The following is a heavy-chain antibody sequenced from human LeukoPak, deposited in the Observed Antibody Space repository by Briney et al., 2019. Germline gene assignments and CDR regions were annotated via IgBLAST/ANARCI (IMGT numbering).Heavy chain of an antibody. CDR1: GDSMSDYF. J-gene: IGHJ6*03. Sequence: SETLSLTCTGSGDSMSDYFWTWIRQPPGKGLEWIGYAADSGSTNYNPSLKSRVTISVDSSTNHFSLRLTSVTAADTAVYYCARDAGSGWYGRDYYYMDVWGKGTTVTVSS. CDR2: AADSGST. D-gene: IGHD6-19*01. V-gene: IGHV4-59*01. CDR3: ARDAGSGWYGRDYYYMDV.